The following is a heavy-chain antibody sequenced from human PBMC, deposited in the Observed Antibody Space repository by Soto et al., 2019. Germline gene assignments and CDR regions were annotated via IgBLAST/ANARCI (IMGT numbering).Heavy chain of an antibody. V-gene: IGHV1-58*01. CDR2: IVVGSGNT. J-gene: IGHJ3*02. CDR3: AAELLEGYYYDSSGYYHPDAFDI. D-gene: IGHD3-22*01. CDR1: GFTFPSSA. Sequence: SVKVSCKASGFTFPSSAVRWVRQARGQRLEWIGWIVVGSGNTNYAQKFQERVTITRDMSTSTAYMELSSLRSEDTAVYYCAAELLEGYYYDSSGYYHPDAFDIWGQGTMVTV.